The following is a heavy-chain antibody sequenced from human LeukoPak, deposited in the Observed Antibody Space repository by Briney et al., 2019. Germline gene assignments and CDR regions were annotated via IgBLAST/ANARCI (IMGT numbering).Heavy chain of an antibody. Sequence: GGSLRLSCVASSFTFRTYSMHWVRQAPGKGLEWVSSISGSTSYISYADSVRGRFTISRDNAKNTVYLQMNSLRAEDTAVYFCARDLTGAVFDFWGQGTLVTVSS. D-gene: IGHD1-26*01. CDR1: SFTFRTYS. CDR3: ARDLTGAVFDF. CDR2: ISGSTSYI. V-gene: IGHV3-21*01. J-gene: IGHJ4*02.